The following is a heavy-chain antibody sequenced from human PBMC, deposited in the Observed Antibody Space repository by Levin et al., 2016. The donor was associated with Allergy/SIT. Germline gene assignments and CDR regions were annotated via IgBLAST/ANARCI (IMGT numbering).Heavy chain of an antibody. D-gene: IGHD1-26*01. V-gene: IGHV3-74*01. J-gene: IGHJ6*03. CDR1: GFSLSRHW. CDR2: IKNDGTLI. Sequence: GGSLRLSCAGSGFSLSRHWMSWVRQGPGERPMWVSRIKNDGTLITYADSVKGRFTIFRDNAKNSLHLQMNSLRAEDTAVYYCARSMWEWVSVEGWFYYMDVWGKGTTVTVSS. CDR3: ARSMWEWVSVEGWFYYMDV.